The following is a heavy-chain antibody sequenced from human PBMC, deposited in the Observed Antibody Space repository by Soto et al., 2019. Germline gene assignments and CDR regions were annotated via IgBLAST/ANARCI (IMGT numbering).Heavy chain of an antibody. V-gene: IGHV4-39*01. CDR3: ARGPNWEEVQDAFDI. CDR1: GGSISSSSYY. CDR2: IYYSGST. J-gene: IGHJ3*02. D-gene: IGHD1-26*01. Sequence: PSETLSLTCTVSGGSISSSSYYWGWIRQPPGKGLEWIGSIYYSGSTYYNPSLKSRVTISVDTSKNQFSLKLSSVTAADTAVYYCARGPNWEEVQDAFDIWGQGTMVTVSS.